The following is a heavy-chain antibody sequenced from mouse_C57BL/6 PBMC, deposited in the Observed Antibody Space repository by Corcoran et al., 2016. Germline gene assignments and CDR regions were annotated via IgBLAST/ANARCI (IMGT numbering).Heavy chain of an antibody. CDR1: GYTFTTYG. D-gene: IGHD4-1*01. Sequence: QIQLVQSGPELKKPGETVKISCKASGYTFTTYGMSWVKQAPGKGLKWMGWINTYSGVPTYADDFKGRFAFSLETSASNAYLQINNLKNEDTATNFCARYWDWDYWGQGTTLTVSS. V-gene: IGHV9-3*01. CDR2: INTYSGVP. CDR3: ARYWDWDY. J-gene: IGHJ2*01.